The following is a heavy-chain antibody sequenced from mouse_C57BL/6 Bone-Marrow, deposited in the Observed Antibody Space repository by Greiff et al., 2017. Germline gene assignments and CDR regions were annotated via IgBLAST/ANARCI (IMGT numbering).Heavy chain of an antibody. J-gene: IGHJ4*01. D-gene: IGHD1-1*01. CDR2: IDPENGDT. V-gene: IGHV14-4*01. CDR1: GFNIKDDY. Sequence: EVQLQQSGAELVRPGASVKLSCPASGFNIKDDYMHWVKQRPEQGLEWIGWIDPENGDTESASKFQGKATITADTSSNTAYLQLSSLTSEDTAVXYCTPTVVAPYYAMDYWGQGTSVTVS. CDR3: TPTVVAPYYAMDY.